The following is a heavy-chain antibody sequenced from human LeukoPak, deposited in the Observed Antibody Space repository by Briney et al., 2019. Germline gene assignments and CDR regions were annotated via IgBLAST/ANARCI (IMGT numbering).Heavy chain of an antibody. CDR3: TRGPPNWGYDF. CDR2: MSPNSGNT. D-gene: IGHD3/OR15-3a*01. CDR1: VYIFTSYD. J-gene: IGHJ4*02. Sequence: ASVKVSCKASVYIFTSYDINWVRQASGQRLEWLGWMSPNSGNTGYAQNFQGRVTMTRSTALSTAYMELSSLKSDDTAVYYCTRGPPNWGYDFWGQGTLVTVSS. V-gene: IGHV1-8*01.